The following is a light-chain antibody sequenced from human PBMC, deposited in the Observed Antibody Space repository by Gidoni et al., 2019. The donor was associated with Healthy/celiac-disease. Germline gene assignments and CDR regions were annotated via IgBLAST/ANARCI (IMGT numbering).Light chain of an antibody. J-gene: IGKJ3*01. Sequence: DMHMTQSPSTLSASVGDRVTITCRASQGISSWLGWYQQKPGKAPKLLIYAASSLESGVPSRFSGSGSGTDFTLTISSLQPEDFATYYCQQYNSYSFTFGHGTKVDIK. CDR1: QGISSW. CDR2: AAS. V-gene: IGKV1-5*01. CDR3: QQYNSYSFT.